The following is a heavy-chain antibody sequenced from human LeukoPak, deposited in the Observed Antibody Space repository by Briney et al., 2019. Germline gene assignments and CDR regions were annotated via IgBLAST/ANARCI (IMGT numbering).Heavy chain of an antibody. D-gene: IGHD3-3*01. CDR3: ARGLTYYDFWRAFDY. CDR1: GFTFDDYG. J-gene: IGHJ4*02. V-gene: IGHV3-20*04. Sequence: GGSLRLSCAASGFTFDDYGMSWVRQAPGKGLEWVSGINWNGGSTGYADSLKGRFTISRDNAKNSLYLQMNSLRAEDTALYYCARGLTYYDFWRAFDYWGQGTLVTVSS. CDR2: INWNGGST.